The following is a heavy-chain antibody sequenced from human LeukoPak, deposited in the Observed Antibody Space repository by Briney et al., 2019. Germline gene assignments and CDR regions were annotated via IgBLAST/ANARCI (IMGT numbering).Heavy chain of an antibody. CDR3: ARKRRVYGDPINYFDY. CDR1: GGTFSSYA. V-gene: IGHV1-69*13. J-gene: IGHJ4*02. D-gene: IGHD4-17*01. CDR2: IIPIFGTA. Sequence: GASVKVSCKASGGTFSSYAISWVRQAPGQGREWMGGIIPIFGTANYAQKFQGRVTITADESTSTAYMELSSLRSGDTAVYYCARKRRVYGDPINYFDYWGQGTLVTVSS.